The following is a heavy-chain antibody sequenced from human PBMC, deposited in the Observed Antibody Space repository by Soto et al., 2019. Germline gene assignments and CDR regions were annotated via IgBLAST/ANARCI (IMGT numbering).Heavy chain of an antibody. Sequence: ASVKVSCKASGYTFTSYDINWVRQATGQGLEWMGWMNPNSGNTGYAQKFQGRVTMTRNTSISTAYMELSSLRSEDTAVYYCARGSLRFLEWLLNYYFDYWGQGTLVTVSS. CDR2: MNPNSGNT. D-gene: IGHD3-3*01. CDR1: GYTFTSYD. CDR3: ARGSLRFLEWLLNYYFDY. J-gene: IGHJ4*02. V-gene: IGHV1-8*01.